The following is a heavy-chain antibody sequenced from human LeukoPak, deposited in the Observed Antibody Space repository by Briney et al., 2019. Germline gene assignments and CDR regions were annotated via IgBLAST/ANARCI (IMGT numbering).Heavy chain of an antibody. D-gene: IGHD1-26*01. CDR1: GGSISSSY. J-gene: IGHJ1*01. Sequence: SETLCLTCTVSGGSISSSYWNWIRQPAGKGLEWIGRIYTSGSANYNPSLRNRVTMSVDPSKNQFSLKLSSVTAADTAVYYCASALDSGSYYGFQHWGQGTLLTVPS. V-gene: IGHV4-4*07. CDR2: IYTSGSA. CDR3: ASALDSGSYYGFQH.